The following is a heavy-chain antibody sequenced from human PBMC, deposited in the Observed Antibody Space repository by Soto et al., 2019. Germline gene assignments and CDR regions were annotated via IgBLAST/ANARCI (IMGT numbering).Heavy chain of an antibody. Sequence: QVQLQESGPRLVSPSQTLSLTCTVSGGSISSAAYCWSWIRQSPDKGLEWIGHIYDGGTTYSSPSLKGRGTISADTSETQFSLKLNSVSAADPAVYYCARGPSGDKVDYWGQGIQVTVSS. D-gene: IGHD7-27*01. CDR3: ARGPSGDKVDY. CDR2: IYDGGTT. J-gene: IGHJ4*02. CDR1: GGSISSAAYC. V-gene: IGHV4-30-4*01.